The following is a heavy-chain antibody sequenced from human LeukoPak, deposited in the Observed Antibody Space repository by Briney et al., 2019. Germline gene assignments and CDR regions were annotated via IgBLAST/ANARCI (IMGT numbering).Heavy chain of an antibody. Sequence: SETLSLTCTVSGASIISDTYCWGWIRQPPGKGLEWIGSIYYSGSTYYSPSLKSRVTMSVDTSTNQFSLKLISVTAADTAPYYCARNFYASSGYYLDDFYFDFWGQGTLVTVSS. D-gene: IGHD3-22*01. CDR1: GASIISDTYC. CDR2: IYYSGST. CDR3: ARNFYASSGYYLDDFYFDF. V-gene: IGHV4-39*07. J-gene: IGHJ4*02.